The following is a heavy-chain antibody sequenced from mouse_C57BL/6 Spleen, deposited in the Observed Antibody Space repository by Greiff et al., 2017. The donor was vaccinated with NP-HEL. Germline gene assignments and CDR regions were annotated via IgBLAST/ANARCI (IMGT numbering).Heavy chain of an antibody. CDR2: INPGSGGT. CDR1: GYAFTNYL. D-gene: IGHD1-3*01. V-gene: IGHV1-54*01. CDR3: ARKVYAMDY. Sequence: QVQLQQSGAELVRPGTSVKVSCKASGYAFTNYLIEWVKQRPGQGLEWIGVINPGSGGTNYNEKFKGKATLTADKSSSTAYMQLSSLTSEDSAVYFCARKVYAMDYWGQGTSVTASS. J-gene: IGHJ4*01.